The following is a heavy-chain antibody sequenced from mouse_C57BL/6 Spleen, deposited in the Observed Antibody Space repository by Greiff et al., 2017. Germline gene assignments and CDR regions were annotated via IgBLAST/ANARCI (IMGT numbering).Heavy chain of an antibody. CDR2: IYPGDGDT. J-gene: IGHJ1*03. CDR3: ARDYGSSYVGYFDV. Sequence: VKLVESGAELVKPGASVKISCKASGYAFSSYWMNWVKQRPGQGLEWLGQIYPGDGDTNYNGKFKGKATLTADKSSSTAYMQLSSLTSEDSAVYFCARDYGSSYVGYFDVWGTGTTVTVSS. CDR1: GYAFSSYW. D-gene: IGHD1-1*01. V-gene: IGHV1-80*01.